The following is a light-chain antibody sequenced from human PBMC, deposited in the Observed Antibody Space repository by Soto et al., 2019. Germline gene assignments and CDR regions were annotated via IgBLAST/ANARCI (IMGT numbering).Light chain of an antibody. V-gene: IGKV1D-16*01. Sequence: DIQMTQSPSSVSASVGDSVTITCRASQGVSDWVAWYQQKPGEAPKLLIYGSSSLLSGVPSRFSGTRSGTDFTLTISSLQPDDFATYYCQQYNSYSPAFGQGTKVDIK. J-gene: IGKJ1*01. CDR1: QGVSDW. CDR2: GSS. CDR3: QQYNSYSPA.